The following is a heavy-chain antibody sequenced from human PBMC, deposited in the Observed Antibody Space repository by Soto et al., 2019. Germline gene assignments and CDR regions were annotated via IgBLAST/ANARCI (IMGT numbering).Heavy chain of an antibody. D-gene: IGHD3-10*01. J-gene: IGHJ4*02. CDR2: ILHDGNNK. CDR3: ARDDEEGSYCDLGY. V-gene: IGHV3-30-3*01. Sequence: QVQLVESGGGVVQPGRSLRLSCAASGFTISNYIMHWVRQAPGKGLEWVAMILHDGNNKYYADSVKGRFTISRDNSKNTRYRQMNRLRTEDTAMYYCARDDEEGSYCDLGYWGQGTLVTVSS. CDR1: GFTISNYI.